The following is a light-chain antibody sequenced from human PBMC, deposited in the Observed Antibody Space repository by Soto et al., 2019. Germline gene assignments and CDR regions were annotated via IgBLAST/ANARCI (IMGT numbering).Light chain of an antibody. CDR2: GAS. Sequence: EIVMTQSPATLSVSPGERTKLSCRASQSVSSNLAWYQQKPGQAPRLLIYGASTRATGIPARFSGSGSGTEFTLTISSLQSEDFAVYYCQQYNNWPWTFGQGTKV. V-gene: IGKV3-15*01. J-gene: IGKJ1*01. CDR3: QQYNNWPWT. CDR1: QSVSSN.